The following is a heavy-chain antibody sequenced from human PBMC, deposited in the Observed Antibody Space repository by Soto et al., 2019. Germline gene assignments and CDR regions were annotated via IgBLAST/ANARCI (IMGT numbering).Heavy chain of an antibody. D-gene: IGHD1-1*01. CDR2: IYYTGTT. Sequence: SETLSLTCAVYGGSFSGYYWSWIRQPPGKGLEWIGFIYYTGTTNYNPSLKSRVSISEDTSKNQFSLNLLSLTAADTAVYYCARERTGELTFFDYGGQGALVAVSS. CDR3: ARERTGELTFFDY. J-gene: IGHJ4*02. CDR1: GGSFSGYY. V-gene: IGHV4-59*01.